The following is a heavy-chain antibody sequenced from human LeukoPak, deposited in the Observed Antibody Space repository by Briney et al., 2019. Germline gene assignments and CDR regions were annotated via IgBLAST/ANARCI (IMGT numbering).Heavy chain of an antibody. V-gene: IGHV4-59*01. Sequence: SETLSLTCTVSGGSISSYYWSWIRQPPGKGLEWIGYIHYSGSTNYNPSLKSRVTISVDTSKNQFSLKLSSVTAADTAVYYCARVTAVVVPAASRRDDAFDIWGQGTMVTVSS. CDR3: ARVTAVVVPAASRRDDAFDI. CDR2: IHYSGST. J-gene: IGHJ3*02. D-gene: IGHD2-2*01. CDR1: GGSISSYY.